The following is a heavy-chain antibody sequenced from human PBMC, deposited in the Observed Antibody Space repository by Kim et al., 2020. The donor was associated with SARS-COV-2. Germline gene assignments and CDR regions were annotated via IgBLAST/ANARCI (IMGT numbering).Heavy chain of an antibody. CDR2: SGSTI. D-gene: IGHD2-2*03. V-gene: IGHV3-11*04. J-gene: IGHJ3*02. Sequence: SGSTIYNADAVKGRFTISRDNARNTLYLQMTSLRGEDTAVYYCARDGYEIWGQGTMVTVSS. CDR3: ARDGYEI.